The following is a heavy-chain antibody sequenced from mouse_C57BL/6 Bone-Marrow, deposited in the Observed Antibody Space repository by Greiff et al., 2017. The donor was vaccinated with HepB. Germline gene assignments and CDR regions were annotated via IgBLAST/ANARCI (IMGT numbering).Heavy chain of an antibody. CDR2: IYPRSGNT. CDR3: ARGGYLYAMDY. V-gene: IGHV1-81*01. CDR1: GYTFTSYG. D-gene: IGHD2-2*01. Sequence: QVQLKQSGAELARPGASVKLSCKASGYTFTSYGISWVKQRTGQGLEWIGEIYPRSGNTYYNEKFKGKATLTADKSSSTAYMELRSLTSEDSAVYFCARGGYLYAMDYWGQGTSVTVSS. J-gene: IGHJ4*01.